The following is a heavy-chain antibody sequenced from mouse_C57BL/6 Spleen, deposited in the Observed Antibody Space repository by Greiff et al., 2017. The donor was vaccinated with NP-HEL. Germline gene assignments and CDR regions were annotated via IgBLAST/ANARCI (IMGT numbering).Heavy chain of an antibody. Sequence: DVQLVESGGGLVQPKGSLKLSCAASGFTFTTYAMHWVRQAPGKGLEWVARIRSKSSNYSKYYADSVKDRFTISRDDSYSMLYLQMNNRKTKDTAMDYGVRDDGYDDYFDYWGKGTTLTVSS. D-gene: IGHD2-2*01. V-gene: IGHV10-3*01. CDR2: IRSKSSNYSK. CDR3: VRDDGYDDYFDY. J-gene: IGHJ2*01. CDR1: GFTFTTYA.